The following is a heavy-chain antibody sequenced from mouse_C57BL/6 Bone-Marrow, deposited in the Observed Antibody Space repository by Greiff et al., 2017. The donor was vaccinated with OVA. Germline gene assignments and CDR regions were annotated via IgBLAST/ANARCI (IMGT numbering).Heavy chain of an antibody. Sequence: DVKLQESGPGLVKPSQSLSLTCSVTGYSITSGYYWNWIRQFPGNKLEWMGYISYDGSNNYNPSLKNRISITRDTSKNQFFLKLNSVTTEDTATYYCARDRLRRWFAYWGQGTLVTVSA. D-gene: IGHD2-4*01. CDR2: ISYDGSN. CDR1: GYSITSGYY. J-gene: IGHJ3*01. V-gene: IGHV3-6*01. CDR3: ARDRLRRWFAY.